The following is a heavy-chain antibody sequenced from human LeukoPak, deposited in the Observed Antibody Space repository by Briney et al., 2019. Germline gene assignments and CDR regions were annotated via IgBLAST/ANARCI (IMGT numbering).Heavy chain of an antibody. J-gene: IGHJ4*02. CDR1: GFGFPSSA. CDR3: AAPSRIQLDY. Sequence: SVKVSCLASGFGFPSSAVQWVRQAPGPRLEGIGWTVVGSGNTNYAQKFQERVTITRDMSTSTAYLELSSLRSEDTAVYYCAAPSRIQLDYWGQGTLVPVSA. D-gene: IGHD5-18*01. CDR2: TVVGSGNT. V-gene: IGHV1-58*01.